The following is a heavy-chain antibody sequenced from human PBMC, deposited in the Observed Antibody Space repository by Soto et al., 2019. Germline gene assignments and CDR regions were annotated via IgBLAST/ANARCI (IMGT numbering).Heavy chain of an antibody. CDR1: GGSFSGYY. CDR3: ARGMAVAGHYFDS. J-gene: IGHJ4*02. CDR2: INHSGST. Sequence: QVQLQQWGAGLLKPSETLSLTCAVYGGSFSGYYWSWIRQPPGKGLEWIGEINHSGSTNYNPSLKSRVTVSVDTSKSQFSLKLSSVTAADTAVYYCARGMAVAGHYFDSWGRGTLVTVSS. V-gene: IGHV4-34*01. D-gene: IGHD6-19*01.